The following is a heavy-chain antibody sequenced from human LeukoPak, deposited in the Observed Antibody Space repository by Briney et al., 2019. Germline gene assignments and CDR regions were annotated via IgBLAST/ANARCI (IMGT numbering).Heavy chain of an antibody. CDR1: GGSFSGYY. CDR3: ARGGRFLDWFDP. Sequence: SETLSLTCAVYGGSFSGYYWSWIRQPPGKGLEWIGEINHSGSTNYNPSLKSRVTISVDTSKNQFSLTLSSVTAADTAVYYCARGGRFLDWFDPWGQGTLVTVSS. J-gene: IGHJ5*02. CDR2: INHSGST. V-gene: IGHV4-34*01. D-gene: IGHD3-3*01.